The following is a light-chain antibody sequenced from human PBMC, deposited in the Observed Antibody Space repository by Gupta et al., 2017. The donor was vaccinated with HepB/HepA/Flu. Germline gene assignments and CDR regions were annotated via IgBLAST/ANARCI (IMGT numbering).Light chain of an antibody. CDR1: QSVGDF. CDR3: QQRSSWLT. Sequence: EIVLTQSPATLSLSPGERATLSCRASQSVGDFLAWYQHKPGQPPRLLIHGASNRVTGTPARFSGSGSGTDFTLTISSLEPEEFAVYYCQQRSSWLTFGGGTKVEMK. J-gene: IGKJ4*01. CDR2: GAS. V-gene: IGKV3-11*01.